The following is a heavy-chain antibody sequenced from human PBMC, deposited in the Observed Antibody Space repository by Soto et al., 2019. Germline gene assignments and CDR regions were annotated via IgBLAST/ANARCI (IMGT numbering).Heavy chain of an antibody. CDR1: GYRFTSYW. CDR2: FFPGDSDT. J-gene: IGHJ6*02. D-gene: IGHD5-18*01. CDR3: ARHRGYSYGYGRNYYYYSGMDV. Sequence: GESLKISCKGFGYRFTSYWIGWVRQVPGKGLEWMGIFFPGDSDTRYSPSFQGQVTISADKSISTAYLQWSSLKASDTAMYYCARHRGYSYGYGRNYYYYSGMDVWGQGTTVTVSS. V-gene: IGHV5-51*01.